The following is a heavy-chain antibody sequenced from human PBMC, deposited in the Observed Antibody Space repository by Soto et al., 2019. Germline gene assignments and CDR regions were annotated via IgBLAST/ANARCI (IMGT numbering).Heavy chain of an antibody. Sequence: GESLKISCKGSGSSFTSYWISWVRQMPGKGLEWMGRIDPSDSYTNYSPSFQGHVTISADKSISTAYLQWSSLKASDTAMYYCARRVVGATLHYYYYYGMDVWGQGTTVTVSS. J-gene: IGHJ6*02. CDR2: IDPSDSYT. V-gene: IGHV5-10-1*01. D-gene: IGHD1-26*01. CDR3: ARRVVGATLHYYYYYGMDV. CDR1: GSSFTSYW.